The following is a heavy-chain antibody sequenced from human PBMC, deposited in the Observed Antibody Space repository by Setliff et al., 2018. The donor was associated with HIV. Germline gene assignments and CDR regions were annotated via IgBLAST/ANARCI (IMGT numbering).Heavy chain of an antibody. CDR3: ASLTTDRFLEWLFVY. CDR1: GGSISSSSYY. Sequence: LSLTCTVSGGSISSSSYYWGRIRQPPGKGLEWSGSIYYSGRNYYNPSLKIRVTISVDTSKNQFSLKLSSVTTADTSVYYCASLTTDRFLEWLFVYWGQGTLVTVSS. J-gene: IGHJ4*02. D-gene: IGHD3-3*01. V-gene: IGHV4-39*01. CDR2: IYYSGRN.